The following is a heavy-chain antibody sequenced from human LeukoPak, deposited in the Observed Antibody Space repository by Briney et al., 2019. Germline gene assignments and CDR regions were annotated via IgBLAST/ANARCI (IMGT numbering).Heavy chain of an antibody. Sequence: GGSLRLSCAASGFTFSSYGMHWVRQAPGKGLEWVAVIWYDGSNKYYADSVKGRFTISRDNSKNTLYLQKNSLRAEDTAVYYCARERDILTGYYTYYYYMDVWGKGTTVTVSS. V-gene: IGHV3-33*01. CDR1: GFTFSSYG. J-gene: IGHJ6*03. CDR3: ARERDILTGYYTYYYYMDV. D-gene: IGHD3-9*01. CDR2: IWYDGSNK.